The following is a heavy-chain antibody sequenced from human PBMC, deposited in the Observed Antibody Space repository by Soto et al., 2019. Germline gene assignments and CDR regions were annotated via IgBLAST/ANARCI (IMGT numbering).Heavy chain of an antibody. J-gene: IGHJ4*02. CDR2: IFYSGST. Sequence: QVQLQESGPGLVKPSQTLSLTCTVSGGSISRGGYYWSWIRQHPGKGLEWIGYIFYSGSTYYNPSLKSRVTISVDTSKNQFSLKLSSVTAADTAVYYCARVSRSSTSDYGDYVGVNFDYWGQGTLVTVSS. CDR1: GGSISRGGYY. V-gene: IGHV4-31*03. CDR3: ARVSRSSTSDYGDYVGVNFDY. D-gene: IGHD4-17*01.